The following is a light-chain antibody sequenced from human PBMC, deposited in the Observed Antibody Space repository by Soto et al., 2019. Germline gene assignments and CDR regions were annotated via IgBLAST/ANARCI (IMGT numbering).Light chain of an antibody. CDR1: QSSTSY. CDR2: AAA. J-gene: IGKJ2*01. V-gene: IGKV1-39*01. CDR3: QQSYSAPYA. Sequence: DIQVTQSPSSLSASVGDTVTITCRASQSSTSYLNWYQQKPGKPPKLLIFAAASLESGVPSRFSGSASETYLTLTISNLQPEDFATYYCQQSYSAPYAFGQGTKLEI.